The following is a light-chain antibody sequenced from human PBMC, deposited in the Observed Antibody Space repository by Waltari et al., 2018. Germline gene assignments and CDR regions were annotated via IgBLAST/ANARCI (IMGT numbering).Light chain of an antibody. V-gene: IGLV1-51*01. CDR1: SSNIGNNY. J-gene: IGLJ2*01. CDR2: DTT. Sequence: QSVLTQPPSVSAAPGQKVTISCSGSSSNIGNNYVSWYQQLPGTAPKLLIYDTTKRPSGIPDRFSASKSGASATLGITGLQTGDEADYFCGAWDSGLSVGVFGGGTKLTVL. CDR3: GAWDSGLSVGV.